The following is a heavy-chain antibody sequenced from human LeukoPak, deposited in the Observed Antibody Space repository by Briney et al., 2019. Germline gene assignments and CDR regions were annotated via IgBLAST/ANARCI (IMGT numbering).Heavy chain of an antibody. CDR1: GNYW. V-gene: IGHV3-74*01. CDR2: INSDGSWT. J-gene: IGHJ4*02. Sequence: GGSLRLSCAASGNYWMHWVRQVPGKGLVWVSHINSDGSWTSYADSVKGRFTISKDNAKNTVYLQMNSLKAEDTAVYYCVSFYETYWGRGTLVTVSS. CDR3: VSFYETY. D-gene: IGHD2/OR15-2a*01.